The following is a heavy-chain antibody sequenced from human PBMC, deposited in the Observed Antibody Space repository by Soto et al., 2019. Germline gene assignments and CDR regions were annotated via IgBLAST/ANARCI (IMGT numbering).Heavy chain of an antibody. V-gene: IGHV3-7*03. D-gene: IGHD3-22*01. CDR1: GFTFSSYW. J-gene: IGHJ3*02. CDR2: IKEDGSEK. Sequence: EVQLVESGGGLVQPGGSLRLSCTTSGFTFSSYWMTWVRQAPGKGLEWVANIKEDGSEKYYMDSVKGRFTISRDNAKKSLYLQMNSLRAEDTAVYYCARYYDGSGYEDSFDMWGQGTMVTVSS. CDR3: ARYYDGSGYEDSFDM.